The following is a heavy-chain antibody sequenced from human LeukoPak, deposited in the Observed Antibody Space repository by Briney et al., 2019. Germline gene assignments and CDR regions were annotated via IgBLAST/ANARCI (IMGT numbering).Heavy chain of an antibody. Sequence: GGSLRLSCAASGFTFGDTWMSWVRQAPGKGLEWVANIKQDGSEKYYVDSVKGRFTISRDNAKNSLYLQMNSLRAEDTAVYYCAREDCSGGSCYSVGRVYWGQGTLVTVSS. CDR1: GFTFGDTW. CDR3: AREDCSGGSCYSVGRVY. V-gene: IGHV3-7*01. D-gene: IGHD2-15*01. CDR2: IKQDGSEK. J-gene: IGHJ4*02.